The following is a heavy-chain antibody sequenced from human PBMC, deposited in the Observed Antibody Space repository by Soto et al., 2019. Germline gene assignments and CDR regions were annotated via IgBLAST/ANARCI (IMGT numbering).Heavy chain of an antibody. CDR1: GFTFSSYG. V-gene: IGHV3-30*18. J-gene: IGHJ2*01. D-gene: IGHD1-26*01. Sequence: QVQLVESGGGVVQPGRSLRLSCAASGFTFSSYGMHWVRQAPGKGLEWLAVISFDGSSKYHEDSVKGRFTISRDNSKNTLFLKMRSLRAEDRAVYYCVKDNLHSGSYDDWHFDLWGRGTLVTVSS. CDR2: ISFDGSSK. CDR3: VKDNLHSGSYDDWHFDL.